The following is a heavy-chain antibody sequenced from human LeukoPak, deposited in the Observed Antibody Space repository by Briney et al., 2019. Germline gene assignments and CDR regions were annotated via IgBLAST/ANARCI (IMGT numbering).Heavy chain of an antibody. J-gene: IGHJ6*02. CDR3: AIPPLSGTGSSRPLAGVDA. D-gene: IGHD3-10*01. CDR1: GFTFSDYY. V-gene: IGHV3-11*04. CDR2: ISSSSSTI. Sequence: GGSLRLSCAASGFTFSDYYMSWIRQAPGKGLEWVSYISSSSSTIYYADSVKGRFTISRDNAKNSLYLQMNSLRAEDTAVYYCAIPPLSGTGSSRPLAGVDAWGQGTTVTVSS.